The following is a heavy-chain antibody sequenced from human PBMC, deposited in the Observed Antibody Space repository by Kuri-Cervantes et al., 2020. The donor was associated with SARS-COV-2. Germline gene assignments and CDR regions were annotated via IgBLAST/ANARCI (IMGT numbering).Heavy chain of an antibody. CDR3: ARIGELGIPDY. V-gene: IGHV3-48*04. CDR2: ISSSGSTI. J-gene: IGHJ4*02. CDR1: GFTFSSYS. D-gene: IGHD7-27*01. Sequence: GESLKISCADSGFTFSSYSMNWVRQAPGKGLEWVSYISSSGSTIYYADSVKGRFTISRDNAKNSLYLQMNSLRAEDTAVYYCARIGELGIPDYWGQGTQVTVSS.